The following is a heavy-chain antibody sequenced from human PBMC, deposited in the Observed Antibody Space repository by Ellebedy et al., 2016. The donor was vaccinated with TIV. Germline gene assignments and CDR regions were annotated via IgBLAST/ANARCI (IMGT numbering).Heavy chain of an antibody. Sequence: PGGSLRLSCSASGFTFSNFWINWVRQAPGEGLEWVANIEGDGSAKHYVDSVKGRFTISRDNAKNSVYLQINSLRAEDTAVYYCARDHSTGTTAFDYWGQGTLVTVSS. CDR1: GFTFSNFW. J-gene: IGHJ4*02. D-gene: IGHD1-1*01. CDR2: IEGDGSAK. CDR3: ARDHSTGTTAFDY. V-gene: IGHV3-7*01.